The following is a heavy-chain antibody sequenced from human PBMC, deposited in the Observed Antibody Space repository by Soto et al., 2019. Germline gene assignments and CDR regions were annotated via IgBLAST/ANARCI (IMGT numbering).Heavy chain of an antibody. D-gene: IGHD3-22*01. J-gene: IGHJ4*02. CDR3: AHSQHFYDGRAGYLDF. CDR2: LYWNDDE. CDR1: GFSLSSSGVG. V-gene: IGHV2-5*01. Sequence: SGHTLVNPTQTLTLTCAFSGFSLSSSGVGLGWIRQPPGKSLEWLALLYWNDDERYSPSLRSRLSITKDTSKTQVVLTMTNMDPVDTATYYCAHSQHFYDGRAGYLDFWGQGTLVTVSS.